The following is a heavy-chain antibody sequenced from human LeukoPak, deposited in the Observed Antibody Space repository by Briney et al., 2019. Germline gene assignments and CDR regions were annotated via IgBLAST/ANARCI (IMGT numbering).Heavy chain of an antibody. V-gene: IGHV4-34*01. CDR3: ARGGFGYSYGDGLDY. J-gene: IGHJ4*02. D-gene: IGHD5-18*01. CDR1: GGSCSGYY. Sequence: SETLSLTCAVYGGSCSGYYWSWIRQPPGKGLEWIGEINHSGSTNYNPSLKSRVTISVDTSKNQFSLKLSSVTAADTAVYYCARGGFGYSYGDGLDYWGQGTLVTVSS. CDR2: INHSGST.